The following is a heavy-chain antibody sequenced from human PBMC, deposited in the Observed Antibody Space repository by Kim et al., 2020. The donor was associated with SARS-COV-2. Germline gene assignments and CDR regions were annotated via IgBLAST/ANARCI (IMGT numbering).Heavy chain of an antibody. J-gene: IGHJ4*02. CDR2: ISFDGSNT. D-gene: IGHD2-21*02. CDR3: ARVPPGVLVTAIPY. CDR1: GFALSDYA. V-gene: IGHV3-30*04. Sequence: GGSLRLSCVDSGFALSDYALHWVRQTPGKGLEWMALISFDGSNTYYADSMTGRFTISRDNSRNTLYLQVNSLTIEDTAVYYCARVPPGVLVTAIPYWGQGTLVTVSS.